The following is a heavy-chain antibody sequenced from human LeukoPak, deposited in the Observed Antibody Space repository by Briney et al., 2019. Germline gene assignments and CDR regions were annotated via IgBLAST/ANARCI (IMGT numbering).Heavy chain of an antibody. Sequence: GGSLRLSCAASGFTFSSYAMHWVRQAPGKGLEWVAVISYDGSNKYYADSVKGRFTISRDNSKNTLYLQMNSLRAEDTAVYYCAGSPGISCYYGMDVWGQGTTVTVSS. J-gene: IGHJ6*02. CDR3: AGSPGISCYYGMDV. V-gene: IGHV3-30-3*01. CDR1: GFTFSSYA. CDR2: ISYDGSNK. D-gene: IGHD2-2*01.